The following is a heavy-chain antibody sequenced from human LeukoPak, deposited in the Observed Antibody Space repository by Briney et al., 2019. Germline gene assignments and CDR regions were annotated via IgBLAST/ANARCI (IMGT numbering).Heavy chain of an antibody. CDR1: GGSISSSSYY. J-gene: IGHJ5*02. D-gene: IGHD3-10*01. CDR2: IYYSGST. CDR3: AGSMVRGVISWFDP. Sequence: SETLSLTCTVSGGSISSSSYYWGWIRQPPGKGLEWIGSIYYSGSTYYNPSLKSRVTISADTSKNQFSLKLSSVTAADTAVYYCAGSMVRGVISWFDPWGQGTLVTVSS. V-gene: IGHV4-39*01.